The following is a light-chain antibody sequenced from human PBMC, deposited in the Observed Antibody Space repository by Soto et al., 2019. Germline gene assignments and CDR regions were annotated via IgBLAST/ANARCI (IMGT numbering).Light chain of an antibody. J-gene: IGLJ2*01. Sequence: QSVLTQPASVSGSPGQSITISCTGSSSDVAGYNYVSWYQQHPGKAPKLMIYDVSNRPSGVSNRFSGSKSGNTASLTISGLKAEDEADYYCSSYTSRSTPIFGGGTKVTVL. V-gene: IGLV2-14*01. CDR3: SSYTSRSTPI. CDR1: SSDVAGYNY. CDR2: DVS.